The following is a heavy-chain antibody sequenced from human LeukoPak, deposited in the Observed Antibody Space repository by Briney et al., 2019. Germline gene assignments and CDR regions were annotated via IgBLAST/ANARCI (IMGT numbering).Heavy chain of an antibody. CDR1: GFTFTTSD. CDR3: AGSSGYWYYFDY. Sequence: ASVRASCRASGFTFTTSDIFWVRQAPGQGLEYMGWINVNEAHADYAQNFQGRVTITADESTSTAYMELSSLRSEDTAVYYCAGSSGYWYYFDYWGQGTLVTVSS. V-gene: IGHV1-69*13. D-gene: IGHD3-22*01. J-gene: IGHJ4*02. CDR2: INVNEAHA.